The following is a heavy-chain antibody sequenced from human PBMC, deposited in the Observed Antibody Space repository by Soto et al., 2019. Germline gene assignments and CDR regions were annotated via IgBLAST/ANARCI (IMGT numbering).Heavy chain of an antibody. V-gene: IGHV4-59*12. Sequence: SETLSLTCTVSGGSISSYYWSWIRQPPGKGLEWIGYIYYSGSTNYNPSLKSRVTISVDTSKNHFSLKLSSVTAADTAVYYCASLGPAAMLINYYYYMDVWGKGTTVTVSS. D-gene: IGHD2-2*01. CDR3: ASLGPAAMLINYYYYMDV. CDR2: IYYSGST. CDR1: GGSISSYY. J-gene: IGHJ6*03.